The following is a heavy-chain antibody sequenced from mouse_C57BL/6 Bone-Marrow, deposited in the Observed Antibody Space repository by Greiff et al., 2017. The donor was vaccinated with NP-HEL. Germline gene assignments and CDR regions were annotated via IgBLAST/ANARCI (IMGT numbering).Heavy chain of an antibody. Sequence: QVQLQQPGAELVKPGASVKLSCKASGYTFTSYWMQWVKQRPGQGLEWIGEIDPSDSYTNYNQKFKGKATLTVDTSSSTAYMQLSSLTSEDSAVYDCARELPWFAYWGQGTLVTVSA. D-gene: IGHD4-1*01. V-gene: IGHV1-50*01. CDR2: IDPSDSYT. J-gene: IGHJ3*01. CDR3: ARELPWFAY. CDR1: GYTFTSYW.